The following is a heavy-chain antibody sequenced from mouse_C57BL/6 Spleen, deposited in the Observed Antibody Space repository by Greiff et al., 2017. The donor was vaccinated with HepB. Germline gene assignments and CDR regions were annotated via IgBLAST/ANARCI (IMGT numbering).Heavy chain of an antibody. V-gene: IGHV1-69*01. J-gene: IGHJ1*03. CDR2: IDPSDSYT. CDR1: GYTFTSYW. CDR3: ARGAEYGSSNWCFDV. Sequence: QVQLQQPGAELVMPGASVKLSCKASGYTFTSYWMHWVKQRPGQGLEWIGEIDPSDSYTNYNQKFKGKSTLTVDKSSSSASMQLSSLTSEDSAVYYGARGAEYGSSNWCFDVWGKGTTVTVSS. D-gene: IGHD1-1*01.